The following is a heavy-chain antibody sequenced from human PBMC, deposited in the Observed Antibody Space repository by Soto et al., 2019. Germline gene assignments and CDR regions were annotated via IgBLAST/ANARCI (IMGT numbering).Heavy chain of an antibody. CDR2: IYYSGST. Sequence: SETLSLTCTVSGGSISSGDYYWSWIRQPPGKGLEWIGYIYYSGSTYYNPSLKSRVTISVDTSKNQFSLKLSSVTAADTAVYYCARDRGGYYTTYYYYYGMDVWGQGTTVTV. CDR1: GGSISSGDYY. CDR3: ARDRGGYYTTYYYYYGMDV. J-gene: IGHJ6*02. D-gene: IGHD3-3*01. V-gene: IGHV4-30-4*01.